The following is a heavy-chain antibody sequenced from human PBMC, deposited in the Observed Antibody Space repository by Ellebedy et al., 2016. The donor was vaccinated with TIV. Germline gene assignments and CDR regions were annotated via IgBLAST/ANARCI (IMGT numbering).Heavy chain of an antibody. J-gene: IGHJ3*02. Sequence: SETLSLXXSVSGGSVIRNGHYCAWIRQPPGKGLEWIGGLYYSGSTWYNPSLKSRITISVDTSKNLFSLRLRSVTAADTAVYYCATSAAIDAFDIWGPGTMVTVSS. V-gene: IGHV4-39*02. CDR1: GGSVIRNGHY. CDR2: LYYSGST. D-gene: IGHD6-25*01. CDR3: ATSAAIDAFDI.